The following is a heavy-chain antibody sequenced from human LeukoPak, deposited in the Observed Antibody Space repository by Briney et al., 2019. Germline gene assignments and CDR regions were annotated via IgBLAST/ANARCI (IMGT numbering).Heavy chain of an antibody. D-gene: IGHD6-19*01. J-gene: IGHJ5*02. CDR1: GFTFSSYG. V-gene: IGHV3-30*18. CDR3: AKDPSSGWDT. Sequence: PGRSLRLSCAASGFTFSSYGMHWVRQAPGKGLEWVAVISYDGSNKYYADSVKGRFTISRDNSKNTLYLQMNSLRAEDTAVYYCAKDPSSGWDTWGQGALVTVSS. CDR2: ISYDGSNK.